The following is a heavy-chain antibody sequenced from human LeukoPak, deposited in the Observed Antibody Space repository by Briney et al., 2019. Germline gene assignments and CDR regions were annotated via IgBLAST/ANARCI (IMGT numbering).Heavy chain of an antibody. CDR3: ARGLRWNDY. D-gene: IGHD4-23*01. CDR2: FYNSGST. Sequence: SETLSLTCTVSGGSISSYDWSWIRQPPGKGLEWIGYFYNSGSTNYNPSLKSRVTISVDTSKNQFSLKLNSVTAADTAVYYCARGLRWNDYWGQGTLVTVSS. J-gene: IGHJ4*02. CDR1: GGSISSYD. V-gene: IGHV4-59*01.